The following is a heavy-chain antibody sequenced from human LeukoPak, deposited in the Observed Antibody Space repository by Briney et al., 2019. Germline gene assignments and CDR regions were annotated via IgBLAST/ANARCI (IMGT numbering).Heavy chain of an antibody. CDR2: IKQDGSEK. CDR1: GFTFSNYW. CDR3: ARGSGAVDI. V-gene: IGHV3-7*01. D-gene: IGHD3-3*01. Sequence: TGGSLRLSCVASGFTFSNYWMTWVCQAPVKGLEWVANIKQDGSEKYYVDSVKGRFTISRDNAKNSLFLQMNSLRAEDTGVYYCARGSGAVDIWGQGTLVTVSS. J-gene: IGHJ3*02.